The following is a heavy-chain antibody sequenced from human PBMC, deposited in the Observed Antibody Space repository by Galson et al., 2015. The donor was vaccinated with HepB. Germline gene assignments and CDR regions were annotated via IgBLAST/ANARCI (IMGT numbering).Heavy chain of an antibody. D-gene: IGHD3-16*01. CDR1: GYTFTGYY. J-gene: IGHJ5*02. Sequence: SVKVSCKASGYTFTGYYMHWVRQAPGQGLEWMGRINPNSGGTNYAQKFQGRVTMTRDTSISTAYMELSRLRSDDTAVYYCASDGYDYIWGSTNWFDPWGQGTLVTVSS. V-gene: IGHV1-2*06. CDR3: ASDGYDYIWGSTNWFDP. CDR2: INPNSGGT.